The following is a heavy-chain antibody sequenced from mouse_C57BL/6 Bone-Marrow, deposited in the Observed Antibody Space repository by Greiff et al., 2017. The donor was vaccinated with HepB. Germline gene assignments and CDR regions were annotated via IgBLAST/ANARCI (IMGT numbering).Heavy chain of an antibody. CDR3: ARETGGAMDY. J-gene: IGHJ4*01. Sequence: DVKLVESGGGLVQSGRSLRLSCATSGFTFSDFYMEWVRQAPGKGLEWIAASRNKANDYTTEYSASVKGRFIVSRDTSQSILYLQMNALRAEDTAIYYCARETGGAMDYWGQGTSVTVSS. V-gene: IGHV7-1*01. CDR2: SRNKANDYTT. CDR1: GFTFSDFY. D-gene: IGHD3-2*01.